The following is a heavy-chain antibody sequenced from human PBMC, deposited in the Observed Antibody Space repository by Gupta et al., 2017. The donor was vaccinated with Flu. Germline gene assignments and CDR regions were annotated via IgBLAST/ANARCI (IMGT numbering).Heavy chain of an antibody. J-gene: IGHJ4*02. V-gene: IGHV4-39*01. CDR3: ASGIKGTTVTDTFDF. D-gene: IGHD1/OR15-1a*01. CDR1: DGSITSESHY. Sequence: QPQLQESGPGLVRPSETLSLTCFVSDGSITSESHYWGWVRQSPEKGLQAIGTVAYGGSSNYNPSLESRASIFLDTSKNKFTLRLTSMTASDTAVYYCASGIKGTTVTDTFDFWGQGILVTVSS. CDR2: VAYGGSS.